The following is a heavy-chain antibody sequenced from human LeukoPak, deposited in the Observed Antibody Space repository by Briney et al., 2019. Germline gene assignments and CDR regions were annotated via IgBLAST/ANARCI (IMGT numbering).Heavy chain of an antibody. Sequence: PSETLSLTCTVSGGSVSSGSYYWSWIRQPPGKGLEWIGYIYYSGSTNYNPSLKSRVTISVDTSKNQFSLELSSVTAADTAVYYCARDQANYDYVWGSYRSLGFDPWGQGTLVTVSS. D-gene: IGHD3-16*02. V-gene: IGHV4-61*01. CDR2: IYYSGST. CDR3: ARDQANYDYVWGSYRSLGFDP. CDR1: GGSVSSGSYY. J-gene: IGHJ5*02.